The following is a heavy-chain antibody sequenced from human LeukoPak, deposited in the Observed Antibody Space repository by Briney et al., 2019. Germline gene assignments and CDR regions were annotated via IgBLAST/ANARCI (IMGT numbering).Heavy chain of an antibody. CDR3: ARSIAAGSTEDY. CDR2: ISAYNGNT. Sequence: ASVKVSCKASGYTFNSYDITWVRQAPGQGLEWMGWISAYNGNTNYAQNFQGRVTMTTDTSTSTAYMELRGPRSDDTAVYYCARSIAAGSTEDYWGQGTLVTVSS. D-gene: IGHD6-6*01. J-gene: IGHJ4*02. V-gene: IGHV1-18*01. CDR1: GYTFNSYD.